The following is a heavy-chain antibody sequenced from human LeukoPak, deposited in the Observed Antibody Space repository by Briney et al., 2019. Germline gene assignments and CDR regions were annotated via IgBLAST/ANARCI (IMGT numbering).Heavy chain of an antibody. J-gene: IGHJ3*02. D-gene: IGHD1-26*01. CDR3: ASRELGIGDDAFDI. CDR2: ISAYNGNT. CDR1: GYTFTSYG. V-gene: IGHV1-18*01. Sequence: GASVKVSCKASGYTFTSYGISWVRQAPGQGLEWMGWISAYNGNTNYAQKLQGRVTMTTDTSASTAYMELSSLRSEDTAVYYCASRELGIGDDAFDIWGQGTMVTVSS.